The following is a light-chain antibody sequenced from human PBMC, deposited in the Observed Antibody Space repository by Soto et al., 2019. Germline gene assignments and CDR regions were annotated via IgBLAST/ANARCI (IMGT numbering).Light chain of an antibody. J-gene: IGKJ1*01. V-gene: IGKV3-15*01. Sequence: EILMTQSPATLSVSPGERATLSCRASQGVNKNLAWYQQKPGQAPRLLIYGASTRATGIQDRFSGSGSATEFTLTISSLQSEDLAVYSCQQYDTWPGTFGQGTKVEI. CDR3: QQYDTWPGT. CDR1: QGVNKN. CDR2: GAS.